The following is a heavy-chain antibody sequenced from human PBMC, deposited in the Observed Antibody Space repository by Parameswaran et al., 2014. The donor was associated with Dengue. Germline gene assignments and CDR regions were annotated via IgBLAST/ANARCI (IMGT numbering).Heavy chain of an antibody. Sequence: WVRQAPGQGLEWMGIINPSGGSTSYAQKFQGRVTMTRDTSTSTVYMELSSLRSEDTAVYYCARDSPSSSYYFDYWGQGTLVTVSS. V-gene: IGHV1-46*01. J-gene: IGHJ4*02. CDR3: ARDSPSSSYYFDY. CDR2: INPSGGST. D-gene: IGHD3-22*01.